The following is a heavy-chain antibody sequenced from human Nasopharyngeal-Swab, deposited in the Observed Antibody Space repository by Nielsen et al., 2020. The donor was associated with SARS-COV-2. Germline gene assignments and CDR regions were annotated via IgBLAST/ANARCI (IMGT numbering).Heavy chain of an antibody. CDR3: AGRIVGPHLGDFDY. V-gene: IGHV4-34*01. D-gene: IGHD1-26*01. J-gene: IGHJ4*02. CDR2: IYYSGST. Sequence: SETLSLTCAVYGGSFSGYYWSWIRQPPGKGLEWIGSIYYSGSTYYNPSLKSRVTISVDTSKNQFSLKLSSVTAADTAVYYCAGRIVGPHLGDFDYWGQGTLVTVSS. CDR1: GGSFSGYY.